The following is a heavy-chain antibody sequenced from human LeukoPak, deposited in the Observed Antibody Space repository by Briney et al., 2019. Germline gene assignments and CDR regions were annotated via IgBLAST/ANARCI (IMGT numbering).Heavy chain of an antibody. D-gene: IGHD6-19*01. V-gene: IGHV3-74*01. CDR3: ARAVGWARFDY. CDR2: INSNGIIT. Sequence: GGSLRLSCAASGFTFSSYWMHWVRHAPGKGLVWVSRINSNGIITNYADSVKGRFTISRDNAKNTLYLQMNSLRAEDTALYFCARAVGWARFDYWGQGTLLTVSS. J-gene: IGHJ4*02. CDR1: GFTFSSYW.